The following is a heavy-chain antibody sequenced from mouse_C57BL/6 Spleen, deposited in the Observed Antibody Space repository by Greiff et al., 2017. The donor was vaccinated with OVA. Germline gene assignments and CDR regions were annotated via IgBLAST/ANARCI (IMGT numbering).Heavy chain of an antibody. CDR2: IYPGSGNT. CDR3: ATVRITTVVAHFDV. Sequence: QSGAELVRPGASVKLSCKASGYTFTDYYINWVKQRPGQGLEWIARIYPGSGNTYYNEKFKGKATLTAEKSSSTAYMQLSSLTSEDSAVYFCATVRITTVVAHFDVWGTGTTVTVSS. D-gene: IGHD1-1*01. V-gene: IGHV1-76*01. J-gene: IGHJ1*03. CDR1: GYTFTDYY.